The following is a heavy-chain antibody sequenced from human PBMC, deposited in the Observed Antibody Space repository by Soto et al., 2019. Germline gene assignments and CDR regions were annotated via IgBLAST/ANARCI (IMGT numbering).Heavy chain of an antibody. V-gene: IGHV3-30-3*01. Sequence: QVQLVESGGGVVQPGRSLRLSCAASGFTFSSYVMHWVRQAPGKGLEWVAVISYDGSNKYYADSVKGRFTISRDNSKNTLYLQMNSLRAEDTAVYYCARSFHYYDSSGVIDYWGQGTLVTVSS. CDR1: GFTFSSYV. CDR2: ISYDGSNK. CDR3: ARSFHYYDSSGVIDY. J-gene: IGHJ4*02. D-gene: IGHD3-22*01.